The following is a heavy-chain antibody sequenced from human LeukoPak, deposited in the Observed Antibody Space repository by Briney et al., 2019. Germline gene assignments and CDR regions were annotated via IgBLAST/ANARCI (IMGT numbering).Heavy chain of an antibody. D-gene: IGHD6-19*01. CDR1: GFTVSSNY. CDR2: IYSGGST. V-gene: IGHV3-53*01. J-gene: IGHJ4*02. CDR3: ARACSSGWYFVY. Sequence: GGSLRLSCAASGFTVSSNYMSLVRQAPGKGLEWVSVIYSGGSTYYADSVKGRFTISRDNSKNTLYLQMNSLRAEDTAVYYCARACSSGWYFVYWGQGTLVTVSS.